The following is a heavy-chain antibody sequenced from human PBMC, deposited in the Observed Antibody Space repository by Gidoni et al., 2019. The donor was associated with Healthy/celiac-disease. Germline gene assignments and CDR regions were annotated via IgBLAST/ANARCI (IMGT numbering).Heavy chain of an antibody. Sequence: QVQLVQSGAEVKKPGSSVKVSCKASGGPFSSYAISWVRQAPGQGLEWMGRIIPMLGIANYAQKFQGRVTITADKSTSTAYMELSSLRSEDTAVYYCARDQHCSGGSCYLWDYWGQGTLVTVSS. D-gene: IGHD2-15*01. J-gene: IGHJ4*02. CDR2: IIPMLGIA. CDR3: ARDQHCSGGSCYLWDY. V-gene: IGHV1-69*04. CDR1: GGPFSSYA.